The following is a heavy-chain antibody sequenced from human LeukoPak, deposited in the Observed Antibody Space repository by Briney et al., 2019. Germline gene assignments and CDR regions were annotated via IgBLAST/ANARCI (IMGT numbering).Heavy chain of an antibody. CDR2: INHSGST. Sequence: PSETLSLTCAVYGGSFSGYYWSWIRQPPGKGLEWIGEINHSGSTNYNPSLKSRVTISVDTSKNQFSLKLSSVTAADTAVYYCARDSGTRYYYYSMDVWGQGTTVTVSS. V-gene: IGHV4-34*01. J-gene: IGHJ6*02. CDR3: ARDSGTRYYYYSMDV. CDR1: GGSFSGYY. D-gene: IGHD1-26*01.